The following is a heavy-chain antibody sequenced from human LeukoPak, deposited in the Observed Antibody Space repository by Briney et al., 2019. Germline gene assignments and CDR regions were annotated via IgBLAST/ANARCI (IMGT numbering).Heavy chain of an antibody. CDR3: VKDNYADYASGGVDWYFDL. CDR2: ISASDGGT. D-gene: IGHD4-17*01. CDR1: GFTFSSYS. V-gene: IGHV3-23*01. J-gene: IGHJ2*01. Sequence: GGSLRLSCAASGFTFSSYSMNWVRQAPGKGLAWVSGISASDGGTYYVDSVRGRFTISRDNSKNTLFLDMNNMRADDTAVYFCVKDNYADYASGGVDWYFDLWGRGTLVTVSS.